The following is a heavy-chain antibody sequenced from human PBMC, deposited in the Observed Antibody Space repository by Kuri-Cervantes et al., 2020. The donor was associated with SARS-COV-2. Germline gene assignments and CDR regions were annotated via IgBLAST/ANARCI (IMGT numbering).Heavy chain of an antibody. V-gene: IGHV3-23*01. CDR2: IIHSGDVT. D-gene: IGHD3-9*01. CDR1: GFTFSDYY. Sequence: SCAASGFTFSDYYMSWVRQAPGKGLEWVSEIIHSGDVTNYADSVKGRFTISRDNSKNTLFLRMNSLRPEDTAVYFCARKPFDYATDYWGQGTLVT. J-gene: IGHJ4*02. CDR3: ARKPFDYATDY.